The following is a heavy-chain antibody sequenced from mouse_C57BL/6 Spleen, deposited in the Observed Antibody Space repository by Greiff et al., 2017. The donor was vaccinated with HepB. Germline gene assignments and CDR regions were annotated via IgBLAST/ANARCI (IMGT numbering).Heavy chain of an antibody. Sequence: QVQLKESGPGLVAPSQRLSIPCTVSGFSLTSYGVSWVRQPPGKGLEWLGVIWGDGSTNYHSALISRLSISKDNSKSQVFLKLNSLPTDDTATYYCAIGSWFAYWGQGTRVTVSA. CDR3: AIGSWFAY. J-gene: IGHJ3*01. CDR2: IWGDGST. D-gene: IGHD3-3*01. V-gene: IGHV2-3*01. CDR1: GFSLTSYG.